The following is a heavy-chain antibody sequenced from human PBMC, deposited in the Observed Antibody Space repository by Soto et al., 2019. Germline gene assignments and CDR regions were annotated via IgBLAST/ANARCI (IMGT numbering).Heavy chain of an antibody. CDR2: ISAHNGNT. CDR1: GYTFTSYG. CDR3: ARDTAMALPDA. Sequence: QVQLVQSGAEVKKPGASVKVSCKASGYTFTSYGISWVRQAPGQGLEWMGWISAHNGNTKYAQKLQGRVTMTTDTSTRTAYREVRSLRSDDTAVYYGARDTAMALPDAWGQGTLVTVSS. V-gene: IGHV1-18*01. J-gene: IGHJ4*02. D-gene: IGHD5-18*01.